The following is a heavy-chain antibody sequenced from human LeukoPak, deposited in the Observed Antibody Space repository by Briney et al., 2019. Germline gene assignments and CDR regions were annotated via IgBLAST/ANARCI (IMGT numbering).Heavy chain of an antibody. CDR3: VCRDLTSTWSFP. CDR1: GYSFTSYW. V-gene: IGHV5-51*01. CDR2: IYPGDLRV. D-gene: IGHD6-13*01. J-gene: IGHJ5*02. Sequence: GESLKISCQGFGYSFTSYWIGWVRQMPGKGMEWMGVIYPGDLRVRYNPSFQGQVTISVDKSINTAYLQWVSLRASDSAMYYCVCRDLTSTWSFPWGQGTLVTVSS.